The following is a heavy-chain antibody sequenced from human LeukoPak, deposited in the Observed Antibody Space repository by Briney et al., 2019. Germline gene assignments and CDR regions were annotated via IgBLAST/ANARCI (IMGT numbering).Heavy chain of an antibody. CDR3: ARTTYYYGLDAFDI. D-gene: IGHD3-10*01. Sequence: SETLSLTCTVSGGSISSYYWSWIRQPAGKGLEWIGRIYTSGSTNYNPSLKSRVTMSVDTSKNQFSLKLSSVTAADTAVYYCARTTYYYGLDAFDIWGQGTMVTVSS. V-gene: IGHV4-4*07. J-gene: IGHJ3*02. CDR1: GGSISSYY. CDR2: IYTSGST.